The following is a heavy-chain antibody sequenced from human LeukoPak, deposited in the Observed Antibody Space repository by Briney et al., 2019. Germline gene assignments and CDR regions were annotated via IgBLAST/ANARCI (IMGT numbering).Heavy chain of an antibody. CDR2: IYYSGST. V-gene: IGHV4-39*01. J-gene: IGHJ3*02. Sequence: PSETLSLTCTVSGGSISSSSYYWGWIRQPPGKGLEWIGSIYYSGSTYYNPSLKSRVTISVDTSKNQFSLKLSSVTAADTAVYYCASSPFITAAGIGAFDIWGQGTMVTVSS. D-gene: IGHD6-13*01. CDR1: GGSISSSSYY. CDR3: ASSPFITAAGIGAFDI.